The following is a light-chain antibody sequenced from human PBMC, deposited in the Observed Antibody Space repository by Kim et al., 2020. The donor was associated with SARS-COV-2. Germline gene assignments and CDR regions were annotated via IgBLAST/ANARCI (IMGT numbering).Light chain of an antibody. CDR2: GAS. Sequence: VEEKETKNGRERQEMRNDLGWDQQKTGRGTKRLIEGASSLQRGVPARCRGSGDGTEYTLTISRVQPEDFATDYCLQHSKNPITFGQGKRLEIK. V-gene: IGKV1-17*01. CDR1: QEMRND. CDR3: LQHSKNPIT. J-gene: IGKJ5*01.